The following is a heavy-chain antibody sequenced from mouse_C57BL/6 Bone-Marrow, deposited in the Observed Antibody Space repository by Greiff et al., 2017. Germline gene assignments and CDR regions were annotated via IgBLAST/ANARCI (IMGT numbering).Heavy chain of an antibody. J-gene: IGHJ3*01. D-gene: IGHD2-5*01. V-gene: IGHV1-72*01. Sequence: QVQLQQPGAELVKPGASVKLSCKASGYTFTSYWMHWVKQRPGRGLEWIGRIDPNSGGTKYNEKFKSKATLTVDKPSSTAYMQLISLTSEDSAVYYCSRDPYYSNYEFAYWGQGTLVTVSA. CDR3: SRDPYYSNYEFAY. CDR1: GYTFTSYW. CDR2: IDPNSGGT.